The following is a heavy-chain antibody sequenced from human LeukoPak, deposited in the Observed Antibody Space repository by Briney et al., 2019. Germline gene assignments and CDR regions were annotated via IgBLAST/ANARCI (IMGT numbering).Heavy chain of an antibody. CDR3: ARARGSGGSSQGAFDI. CDR2: IWHDGSNK. CDR1: GFAFSTQG. V-gene: IGHV3-33*01. J-gene: IGHJ3*02. D-gene: IGHD2-15*01. Sequence: GRSLRLSCATSGFAFSTQGMHWVRQAPGKGLEWVAAIWHDGSNKYYVDSVKGRFTISRDNSKNTLYLQMNSLRAEDTAVYFCARARGSGGSSQGAFDIWGQGTVVTVSS.